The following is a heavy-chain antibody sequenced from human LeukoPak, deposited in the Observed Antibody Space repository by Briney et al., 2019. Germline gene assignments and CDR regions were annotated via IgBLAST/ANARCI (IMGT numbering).Heavy chain of an antibody. CDR1: GGSISSYY. Sequence: SETLSLTCTVSGGSISSYYWSWIRQPPGKGLEWIGYIHYSGSTNHNPSLKSRVTISVDTSKNQFSLRLSSVTAADTAVYYCARQIYGDLYYFDYWGQGTLVTVSS. D-gene: IGHD4-17*01. CDR2: IHYSGST. J-gene: IGHJ4*02. V-gene: IGHV4-59*08. CDR3: ARQIYGDLYYFDY.